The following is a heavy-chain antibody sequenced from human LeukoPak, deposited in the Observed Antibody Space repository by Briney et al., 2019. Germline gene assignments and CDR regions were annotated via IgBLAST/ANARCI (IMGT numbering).Heavy chain of an antibody. CDR3: ARARTCSGGSCYSGAFDI. D-gene: IGHD2-15*01. Sequence: ASETLSLTCTVSVGSISSYYWSWIRRPPGKGREGIRYIYYSGSTNYNPSLKSRVTISVDTSKNQFSLKLSSVPAADTAVYYCARARTCSGGSCYSGAFDIWGQGTMVTVSS. J-gene: IGHJ3*02. CDR2: IYYSGST. V-gene: IGHV4-59*01. CDR1: VGSISSYY.